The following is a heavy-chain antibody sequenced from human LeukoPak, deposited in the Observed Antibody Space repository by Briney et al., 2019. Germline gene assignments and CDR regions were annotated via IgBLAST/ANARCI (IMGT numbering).Heavy chain of an antibody. CDR1: GYTFTSYD. Sequence: ASVKVSCKASGYTFTSYDINWVRQAPGQGLEWMGWMNPNTGNTAYAQKFQGRLTMTGDTSISTAFMELSSLTSEDTAVYYCARMAYYDFWSGYYVQDVWGQGTLVTVSS. V-gene: IGHV1-8*01. J-gene: IGHJ4*02. CDR2: MNPNTGNT. CDR3: ARMAYYDFWSGYYVQDV. D-gene: IGHD3-3*01.